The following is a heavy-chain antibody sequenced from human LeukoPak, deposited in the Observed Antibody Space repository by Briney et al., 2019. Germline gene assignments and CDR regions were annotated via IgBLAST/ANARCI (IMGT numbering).Heavy chain of an antibody. D-gene: IGHD3-3*01. V-gene: IGHV4-4*07. CDR2: IYTSGST. CDR1: GGSISSYY. CDR3: ARDYQYYDFWSGYRGFDP. J-gene: IGHJ5*02. Sequence: SETLSLTCTVSGGSISSYYWSWIRQPAGKGLEWIGRIYTSGSTNYNPSLESRVTMSADTSKNQYSLKLSSVTAADTAVYYCARDYQYYDFWSGYRGFDPWGQGTLVTVSS.